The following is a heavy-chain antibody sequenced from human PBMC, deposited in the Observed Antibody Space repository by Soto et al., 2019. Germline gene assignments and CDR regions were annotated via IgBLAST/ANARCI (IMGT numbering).Heavy chain of an antibody. CDR3: ARFPTVTTLNWFDH. CDR2: INHSGST. CDR1: GGSFSGYY. Sequence: PSETLSLTCAVYGGSFSGYYWSWIRQPPGKGLEWIGEINHSGSTNYHPSLKSRVTISVDTSKNQFSLKLSSVTAADTAVYYCARFPTVTTLNWFDHWGQGTLVTVSS. V-gene: IGHV4-34*01. D-gene: IGHD4-4*01. J-gene: IGHJ5*02.